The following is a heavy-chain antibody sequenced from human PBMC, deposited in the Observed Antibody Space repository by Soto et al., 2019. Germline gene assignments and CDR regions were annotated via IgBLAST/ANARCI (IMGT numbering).Heavy chain of an antibody. CDR3: TGVIGGWGAY. Sequence: EVQLVESGGGLVQPGGSLRLSCAASGFTFSNFWMHWVRQVPGKGLMWVSRINEVGRIINYADSVKGRFTISRDNARDTLYLEMNSLRAEDTAIYYCTGVIGGWGAYWGQGALVTVSS. D-gene: IGHD3-10*01. CDR2: INEVGRII. J-gene: IGHJ4*02. CDR1: GFTFSNFW. V-gene: IGHV3-74*01.